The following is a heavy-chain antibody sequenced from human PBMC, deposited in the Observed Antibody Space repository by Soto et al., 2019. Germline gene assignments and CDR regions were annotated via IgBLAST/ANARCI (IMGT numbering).Heavy chain of an antibody. CDR2: IIPIFGTA. Sequence: QVQLVQSGAEVKKPGSSVKVSCKASGGTFSSYAISWVRQAPGQGLEWMGGIIPIFGTANYAQKFQGRVTITADESTRTSYMELSSLRSEDTAVYYCARVLVPAAVLPLSYSFGMDVWGQGTTVTGSS. V-gene: IGHV1-69*12. J-gene: IGHJ6*02. D-gene: IGHD2-2*01. CDR1: GGTFSSYA. CDR3: ARVLVPAAVLPLSYSFGMDV.